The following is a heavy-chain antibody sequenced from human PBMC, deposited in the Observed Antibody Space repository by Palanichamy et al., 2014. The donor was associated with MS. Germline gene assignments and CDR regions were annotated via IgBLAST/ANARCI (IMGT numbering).Heavy chain of an antibody. CDR1: GYTFTSYG. D-gene: IGHD6-13*01. V-gene: IGHV1-18*01. CDR2: ISAYNGNT. CDR3: ARTIAAAGRVRAERLFDY. Sequence: LVQSGAEVKKPGASVKVSCKASGYTFTSYGISWVRQAPGQGLEWMGWISAYNGNTNYAQKLQGRVTMTTDTSTSTAYMELRSLRSDDTAVYYCARTIAAAGRVRAERLFDYWGQGTLVTVSS. J-gene: IGHJ4*02.